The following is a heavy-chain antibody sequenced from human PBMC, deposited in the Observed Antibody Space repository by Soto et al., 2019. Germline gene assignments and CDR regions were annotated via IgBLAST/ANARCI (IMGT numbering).Heavy chain of an antibody. D-gene: IGHD5-12*01. Sequence: QVQLVQSGAEVKKPGSSVKVSCKASGGTFSNYAINWVRQAPGQGLEWMGGIIPIFGTANYAQKFQGRVTITADESTSTAYLALSRLRSEDTAVYYCARPVEMATISRSYLFYWGQGTLVTVSS. J-gene: IGHJ4*02. CDR1: GGTFSNYA. V-gene: IGHV1-69*01. CDR2: IIPIFGTA. CDR3: ARPVEMATISRSYLFY.